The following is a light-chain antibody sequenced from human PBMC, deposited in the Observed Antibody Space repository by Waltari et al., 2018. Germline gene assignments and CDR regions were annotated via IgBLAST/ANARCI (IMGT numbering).Light chain of an antibody. CDR2: EVS. Sequence: QSALTQPPSASGSPGQSVTISCTGTSSDVGGYNYVSWYQQHPGKAPKRLSFEVSKRPSWVPDRFSGSNSGNTASLTVSGLQADDEAHYYCSSYAGSNNWVFGGGTKLTVL. CDR3: SSYAGSNNWV. CDR1: SSDVGGYNY. V-gene: IGLV2-8*01. J-gene: IGLJ3*02.